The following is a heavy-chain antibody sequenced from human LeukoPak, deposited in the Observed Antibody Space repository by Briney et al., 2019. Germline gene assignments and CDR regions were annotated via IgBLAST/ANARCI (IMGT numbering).Heavy chain of an antibody. J-gene: IGHJ3*02. V-gene: IGHV3-23*01. D-gene: IGHD3-10*01. Sequence: GGSLRLSCAASGFTFSSYAMSWVRQAPGKGLEWVSAIRGSGGSTYYADSVKGRFTISRDNSKNTLYLQMNSLRAEDTAVYYCAKDAARTGWFGEPSDAFDIWGQGTMVTVSS. CDR2: IRGSGGST. CDR3: AKDAARTGWFGEPSDAFDI. CDR1: GFTFSSYA.